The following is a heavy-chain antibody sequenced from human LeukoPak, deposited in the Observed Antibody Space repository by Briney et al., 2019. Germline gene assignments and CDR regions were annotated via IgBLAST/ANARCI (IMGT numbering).Heavy chain of an antibody. D-gene: IGHD3-10*01. V-gene: IGHV4-39*01. Sequence: PSETLSLTCTVSGGSISSSSYYWGWIRQPPGKGLEWIGSIYYSGSTYYNPSLKSRVTISVDTSKNQFSLKLSSVTAADTAVYYCARSGITMVRGVSFDYWGQGTLVTVSS. J-gene: IGHJ4*02. CDR2: IYYSGST. CDR3: ARSGITMVRGVSFDY. CDR1: GGSISSSSYY.